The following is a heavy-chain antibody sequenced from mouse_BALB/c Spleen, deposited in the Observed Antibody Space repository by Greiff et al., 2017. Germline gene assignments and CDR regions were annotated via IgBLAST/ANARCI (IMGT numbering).Heavy chain of an antibody. CDR2: IYPGDGDT. CDR3: ARSLLLYFDY. V-gene: IGHV1-87*01. D-gene: IGHD2-10*01. CDR1: GYTFTSYW. J-gene: IGHJ2*01. Sequence: VQLQQSGAELARPGASVKLSCKASGYTFTSYWMQWVKQRPGQGLEWIGAIYPGDGDTRYTQKFKGKATLTADKSSSTAYMQLSSLASEDSAVYYCARSLLLYFDYWGQGTTLTVSS.